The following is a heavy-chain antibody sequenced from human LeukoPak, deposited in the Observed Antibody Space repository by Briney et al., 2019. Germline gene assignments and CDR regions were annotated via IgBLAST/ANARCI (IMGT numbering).Heavy chain of an antibody. V-gene: IGHV4-4*07. CDR2: IYTSGST. Sequence: SETLSLTCTVSGGSISSYYWSWIRQPAGKGLEWIGRIYTSGSTNYNPSLKSRVTMSVDTSKNQFSLKLSSVTAADTAVYCCARDPNAIDAFDIWGQGTMVTVSS. J-gene: IGHJ3*02. CDR3: ARDPNAIDAFDI. CDR1: GGSISSYY.